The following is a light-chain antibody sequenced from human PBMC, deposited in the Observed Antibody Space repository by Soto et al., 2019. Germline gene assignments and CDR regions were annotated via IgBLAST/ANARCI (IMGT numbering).Light chain of an antibody. CDR2: TSG. Sequence: IHMTQSPSSLSASVGDRVTITCRASQRITTYLSWYQQKPGEAPKLLISTSGTLQRGVPSRFIGSGSGTDFTLTITGLQRADFATYFCQQTYNTPYTFGQGTKLEIK. V-gene: IGKV1-39*01. CDR1: QRITTY. J-gene: IGKJ2*01. CDR3: QQTYNTPYT.